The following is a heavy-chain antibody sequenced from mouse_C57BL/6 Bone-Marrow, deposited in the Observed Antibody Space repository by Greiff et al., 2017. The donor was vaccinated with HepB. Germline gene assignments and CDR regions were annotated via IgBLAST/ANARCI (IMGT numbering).Heavy chain of an antibody. CDR3: ARQSHYGSSH. D-gene: IGHD1-1*01. J-gene: IGHJ2*01. CDR2: ISSGGSYT. V-gene: IGHV5-6*01. CDR1: GFTFSSYG. Sequence: EVMLVESGGDLVKPGGSLKLSCAASGFTFSSYGMSWVRQTPDKRLEWVATISSGGSYTYYPDSVKGRFTISRDNAKNTLYLQMSSLKSEDTAMYYCARQSHYGSSHWGQGTTLTVSS.